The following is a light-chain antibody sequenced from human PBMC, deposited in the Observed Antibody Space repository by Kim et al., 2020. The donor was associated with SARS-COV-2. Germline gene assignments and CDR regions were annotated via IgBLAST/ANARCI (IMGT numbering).Light chain of an antibody. Sequence: ASVKLTCTLSSGQSSYAIAWHQQQPEKGPRYLMKLNSDGSHSKGDGIPDRFSGSSSGAVRYLSISSLQSEDEADYYCQTWGTGIVVFGGGTQLTVL. CDR3: QTWGTGIVV. J-gene: IGLJ2*01. CDR2: LNSDGSH. CDR1: SGQSSYA. V-gene: IGLV4-69*01.